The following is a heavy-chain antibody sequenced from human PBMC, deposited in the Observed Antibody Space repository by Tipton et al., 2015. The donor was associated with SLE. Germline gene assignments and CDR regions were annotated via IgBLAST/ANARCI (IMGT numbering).Heavy chain of an antibody. D-gene: IGHD1-14*01. CDR3: ARGRQGMEVFTMDV. CDR2: IYYTGST. V-gene: IGHV4-39*07. CDR1: GGAISSSFYY. J-gene: IGHJ6*02. Sequence: TLSLTCTVSGGAISSSFYYWGWIRQPPGKGLEWIGTIYYTGSTHYNPSLKSRVTVSADTSKNQLSLKLSSVTAADTAVYYCARGRQGMEVFTMDVWGPGTTVTVSS.